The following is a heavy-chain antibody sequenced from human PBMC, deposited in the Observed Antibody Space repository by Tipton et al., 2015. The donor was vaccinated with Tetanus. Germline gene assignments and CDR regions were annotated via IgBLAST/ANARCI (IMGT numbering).Heavy chain of an antibody. V-gene: IGHV4-34*01. Sequence: TLSLTCAVYNGSLFGYYWSWIRQTPGKGLEWIGEINHSGSTNYNPSLKTGVTISIDTSRNQMSLKLSSLTVADTAVYYCASMRRGGREAGAHDWGQGTLVTVSS. CDR2: INHSGST. D-gene: IGHD6-19*01. J-gene: IGHJ4*02. CDR1: NGSLFGYY. CDR3: ASMRRGGREAGAHD.